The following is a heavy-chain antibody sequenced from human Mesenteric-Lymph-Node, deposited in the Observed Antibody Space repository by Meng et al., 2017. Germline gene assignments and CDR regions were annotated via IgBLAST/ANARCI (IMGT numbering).Heavy chain of an antibody. J-gene: IGHJ4*02. CDR1: GFTFSDYQ. CDR3: VATRRGGVPI. Sequence: QVQLVESGGGLVKPGGSLRLSCATSGFTFSDYQMTWIRQAPGKGLKWNSYISRSGGTIFYADSVTGRFTISRDNAKNSLYLQMNSLRDDDTAVYYCVATRRGGVPIWGQGVLVTVSS. V-gene: IGHV3-11*01. CDR2: ISRSGGTI. D-gene: IGHD2-15*01.